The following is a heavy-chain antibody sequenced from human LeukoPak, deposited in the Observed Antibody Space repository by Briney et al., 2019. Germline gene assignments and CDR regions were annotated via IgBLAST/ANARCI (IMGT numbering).Heavy chain of an antibody. V-gene: IGHV4-59*01. Sequence: PSETLSLTCTVSGGSISSYYWSWIRQPPGKGLEWIGYIYYSGSTNYNPSLRGRVTISVDTSKNQFSLKLNSVTAADTAVYYCARDGAYSSSSRIDPRGQGTLVTVSS. CDR2: IYYSGST. J-gene: IGHJ5*02. D-gene: IGHD6-6*01. CDR1: GGSISSYY. CDR3: ARDGAYSSSSRIDP.